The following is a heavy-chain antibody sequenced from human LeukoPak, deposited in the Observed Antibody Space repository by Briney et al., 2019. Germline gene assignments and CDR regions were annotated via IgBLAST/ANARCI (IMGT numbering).Heavy chain of an antibody. CDR1: GFTFSSYW. D-gene: IGHD6-13*01. CDR3: ARASYRSSWYYFDY. J-gene: IGHJ4*02. Sequence: PGGSLRLSCAASGFTFSSYWMSWVRQAPGKGLEWVANIKQDGSEKYYVDSVKGRFTISRDNAKNSLYLQMNSLRAEDTAVYYCARASYRSSWYYFDYWGQGTLVTVSS. CDR2: IKQDGSEK. V-gene: IGHV3-7*01.